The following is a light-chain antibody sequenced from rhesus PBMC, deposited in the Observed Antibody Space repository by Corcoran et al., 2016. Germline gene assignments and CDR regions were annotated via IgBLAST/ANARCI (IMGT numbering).Light chain of an antibody. V-gene: IGKV1-74*01. Sequence: DIQMTQSPSSLSASVGDRVTITCRASENGNSYLNWYQQKPGKAPELLNYKASTLQSGVPSRLSGSGSMTDYTFTSRSLQPEDVSNYYGPHGSGLPFTFGPGTKLDIK. J-gene: IGKJ3*01. CDR1: ENGNSY. CDR2: KAS. CDR3: PHGSGLPFT.